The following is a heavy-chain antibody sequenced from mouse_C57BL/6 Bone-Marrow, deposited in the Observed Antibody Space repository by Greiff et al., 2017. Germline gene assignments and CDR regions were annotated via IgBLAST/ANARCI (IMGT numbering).Heavy chain of an antibody. CDR3: ARGVLPGAMDY. J-gene: IGHJ4*01. Sequence: VKVVESGPELVKPGASVKISCKASGYAFSSSWMNWVKQRPGKGLEWIGRIYPGDGDTNYNGKFKGKATLTADKSSSTAYMQLSSLTSEDSAVYFCARGVLPGAMDYWGQGTSVTVSS. CDR1: GYAFSSSW. CDR2: IYPGDGDT. V-gene: IGHV1-82*01.